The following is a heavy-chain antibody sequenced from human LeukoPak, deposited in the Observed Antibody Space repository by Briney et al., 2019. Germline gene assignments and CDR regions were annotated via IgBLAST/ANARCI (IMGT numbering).Heavy chain of an antibody. CDR3: AKDDRGSFDY. CDR1: GFTLRDYS. CDR2: ISGSGGST. V-gene: IGHV3-23*01. J-gene: IGHJ4*02. Sequence: GGSLRLSCVVSGFTLRDYSMNWVRQAPGKGLEWVSAISGSGGSTYYADSVKGRFTISRDNSKNTLYLQMNSLRAEDTAVYYCAKDDRGSFDYWGQGTLVTVSS.